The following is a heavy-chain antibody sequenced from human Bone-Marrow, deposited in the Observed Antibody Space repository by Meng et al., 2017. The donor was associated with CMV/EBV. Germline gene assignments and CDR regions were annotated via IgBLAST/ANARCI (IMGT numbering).Heavy chain of an antibody. D-gene: IGHD2-15*01. J-gene: IGHJ3*02. V-gene: IGHV1-2*02. CDR3: ARGYPFDAYDI. CDR1: GYSLASYY. CDR2: FNPNSGDA. Sequence: ASVKVSCKASGYSLASYYIHWVRQAPGQGLEWMGWFNPNSGDADYAQKFQGRVTMTRDTSISTAYMELSSLRSDDTAAYYCARGYPFDAYDIWGHGTMVTVSS.